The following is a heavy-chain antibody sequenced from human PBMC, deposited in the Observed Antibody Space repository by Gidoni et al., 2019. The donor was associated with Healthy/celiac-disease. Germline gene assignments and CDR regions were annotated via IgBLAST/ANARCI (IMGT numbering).Heavy chain of an antibody. V-gene: IGHV1-69*01. Sequence: QVQLVQSGAEVKKPGSSVKVSCKASGGTFSSYAISWVRQAPGQGLEWMGGIIPICGTANYAQKFQGRVTITADESTSTAYMELSSLRSEDTAVYYCARWEGVVVVAARTPYYYYGMDVWGQGTTVTVSS. CDR2: IIPICGTA. CDR1: GGTFSSYA. CDR3: ARWEGVVVVAARTPYYYYGMDV. J-gene: IGHJ6*02. D-gene: IGHD2-15*01.